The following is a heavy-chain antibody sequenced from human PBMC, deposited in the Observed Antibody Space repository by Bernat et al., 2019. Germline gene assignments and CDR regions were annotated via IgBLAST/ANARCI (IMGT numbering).Heavy chain of an antibody. J-gene: IGHJ4*02. CDR2: IRSKANSYAT. CDR1: GFTFSGSA. V-gene: IGHV3-73*02. D-gene: IGHD1-26*01. CDR3: ARWELRGYYFDY. Sequence: EVQLVESGGGLVQPGGSLKLSCAASGFTFSGSAMHWVRQASGKGLEWVGRIRSKANSYATAYAASVKGRFTISRDDSKNTAYLQMNSLKTEDTAVYYCARWELRGYYFDYWGQGTLVTVSS.